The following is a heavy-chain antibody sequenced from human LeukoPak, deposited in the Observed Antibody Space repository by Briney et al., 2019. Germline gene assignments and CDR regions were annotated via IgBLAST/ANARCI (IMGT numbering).Heavy chain of an antibody. V-gene: IGHV3-23*01. CDR1: GFTFSSYA. CDR3: ATSYYYESSAYSRTLYQYGMDV. CDR2: ISRSGGST. Sequence: PGGSLRLSCAASGFTFSSYAMSWVRQAPGKGLEWVSAISRSGGSTHYADSVKGRFTISRDNSKNTLFLQMNSLRAEDTALYYCATSYYYESSAYSRTLYQYGMDVWGQGTTVTVSS. D-gene: IGHD3-22*01. J-gene: IGHJ6*01.